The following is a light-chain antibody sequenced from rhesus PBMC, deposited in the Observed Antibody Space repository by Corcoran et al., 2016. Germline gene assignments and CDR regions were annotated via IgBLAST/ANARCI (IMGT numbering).Light chain of an antibody. Sequence: DIQMTQSPSSLSASVGDTVTITCRASQTISTWLDWYQQKPGKAPKVLSDKASSLQSGGPSRVSGSGSGTDFTLTISSLQPEDFATYYCLQYAISPWTFGQGTKVEIK. CDR2: KAS. J-gene: IGKJ1*01. CDR3: LQYAISPWT. CDR1: QTISTW. V-gene: IGKV1-22*01.